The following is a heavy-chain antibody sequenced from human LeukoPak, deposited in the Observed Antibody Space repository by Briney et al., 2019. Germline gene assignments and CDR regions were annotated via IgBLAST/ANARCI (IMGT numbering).Heavy chain of an antibody. J-gene: IGHJ6*03. Sequence: SETLSLTCTVSGGSISSYYWSWIRQPAGKGLEWIGRIYTSGSTNYNPSLKSRVTMSVDTSKNKFSLKLSSVTAADTAVYYCARGGSSSWYYYYYYMDVWGKGTTVTVSS. V-gene: IGHV4-4*07. CDR3: ARGGSSSWYYYYYYMDV. CDR1: GGSISSYY. D-gene: IGHD6-13*01. CDR2: IYTSGST.